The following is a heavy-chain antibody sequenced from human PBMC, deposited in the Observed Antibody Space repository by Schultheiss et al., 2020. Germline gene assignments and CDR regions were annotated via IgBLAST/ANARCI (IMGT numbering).Heavy chain of an antibody. CDR2: IWYDGNNK. D-gene: IGHD3-16*01. J-gene: IGHJ6*02. Sequence: GGSLRLSCAASGFTFSSYGMHWVRQAPGKGLEWVAVIWYDGNNKYFVDSVKGRFTISRDNYKNTLYLQMNSLRAEDTAVYYCARDRSVTFGGANYGMDVWGQGTTVTFSS. CDR1: GFTFSSYG. V-gene: IGHV3-33*01. CDR3: ARDRSVTFGGANYGMDV.